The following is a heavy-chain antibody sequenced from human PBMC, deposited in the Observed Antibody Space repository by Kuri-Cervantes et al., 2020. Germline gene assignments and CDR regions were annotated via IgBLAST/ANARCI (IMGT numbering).Heavy chain of an antibody. CDR2: ISWNSGNK. J-gene: IGHJ3*02. V-gene: IGHV3-9*02. D-gene: IGHD6-19*01. CDR3: TKDQGTQWNVKNDAFDI. Sequence: GGSLRLSCAGSGITSDDYVMHWVRQAPGKGLEWVSAISWNSGNKGYADSVKGRFTISRDGAKNSLYLQMDSLRAEDTALYYCTKDQGTQWNVKNDAFDIWGQGTMVTVSS. CDR1: GITSDDYV.